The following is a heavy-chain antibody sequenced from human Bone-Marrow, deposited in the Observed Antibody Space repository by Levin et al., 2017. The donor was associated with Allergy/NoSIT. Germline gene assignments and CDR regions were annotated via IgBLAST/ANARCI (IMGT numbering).Heavy chain of an antibody. CDR1: GYTLTNYY. CDR3: ARITYCDGDCNSPAFDY. Sequence: PGESLKISCKASGYTLTNYYIHWVRQAPGQGLEWMGVINPSGGSTNIAQKFQGRLVMTRDTSTSTVYMELSSLRYEDTAMYYCARITYCDGDCNSPAFDYWGQGTLVTVSS. D-gene: IGHD2-21*02. V-gene: IGHV1-46*01. J-gene: IGHJ4*02. CDR2: INPSGGST.